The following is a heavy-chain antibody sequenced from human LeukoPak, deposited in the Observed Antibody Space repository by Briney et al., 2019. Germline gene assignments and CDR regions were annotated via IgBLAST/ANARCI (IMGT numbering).Heavy chain of an antibody. J-gene: IGHJ6*04. CDR1: GGSFSGYY. V-gene: IGHV4-34*01. CDR2: INHSGST. D-gene: IGHD6-6*01. CDR3: ARASSIAAGQSCYYYNSIDI. Sequence: PSETLSLTSAVYGGSFSGYYWSWIRQPPGKGLEWIGEINHSGSTNYNPSLKSRVTISVDTSKNQFSLKLSSVTAADPAVYYCARASSIAAGQSCYYYNSIDIWGKGTTLTVSS.